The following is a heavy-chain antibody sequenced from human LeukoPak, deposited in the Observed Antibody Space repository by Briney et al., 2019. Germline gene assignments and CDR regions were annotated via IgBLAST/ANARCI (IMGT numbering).Heavy chain of an antibody. CDR2: IYSGGST. Sequence: GGSLRLSCAASGFTVSSNYMSWVRQAPGKGLEWVSVIYSGGSTYYADSVKGRFTISRDNSKNTLYLQMSSLRAEDTAVYYCARTSSSRYCSGGSCYLRHDAFDIWGQGTMVTVSS. CDR1: GFTVSSNY. D-gene: IGHD2-15*01. V-gene: IGHV3-53*01. J-gene: IGHJ3*02. CDR3: ARTSSSRYCSGGSCYLRHDAFDI.